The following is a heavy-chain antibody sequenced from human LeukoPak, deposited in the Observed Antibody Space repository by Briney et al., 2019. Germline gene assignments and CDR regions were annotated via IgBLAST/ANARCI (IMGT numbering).Heavy chain of an antibody. Sequence: GASVKVSCKASGDTFNKYAFTWVRQAPGLGLEWMGGIIPVFGTTKYAQRFQGRITISADEPTSTAYMELHGLRPPGTAIYFCARGDGYSYGYEHYWGQGTLVTVSS. CDR3: ARGDGYSYGYEHY. CDR2: IIPVFGTT. J-gene: IGHJ4*01. D-gene: IGHD5-18*01. CDR1: GDTFNKYA. V-gene: IGHV1-69*01.